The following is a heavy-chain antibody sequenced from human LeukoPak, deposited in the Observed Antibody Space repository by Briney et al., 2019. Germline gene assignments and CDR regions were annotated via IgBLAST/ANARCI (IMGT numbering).Heavy chain of an antibody. J-gene: IGHJ4*02. V-gene: IGHV4-39*07. CDR3: ARAMIRGVISYFDY. CDR2: IYYSGST. CDR1: GGSISSSSYY. D-gene: IGHD3-10*01. Sequence: PSETLSLTCTVSGGSISSSSYYWGWIRQPPGKGLEWIGSIYYSGSTYYNPSLKSRVTISVGTSKNQFSLKLSSVTAADTAVYYCARAMIRGVISYFDYWGQGTLVTVSS.